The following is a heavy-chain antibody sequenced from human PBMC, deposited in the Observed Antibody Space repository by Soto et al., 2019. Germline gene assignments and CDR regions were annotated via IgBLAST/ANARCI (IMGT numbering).Heavy chain of an antibody. CDR1: GYTFTSFG. CDR2: VSAYNDDT. J-gene: IGHJ4*02. D-gene: IGHD2-15*01. CDR3: AREYCSGGSCYGVDY. Sequence: QVQLVQSGGEVKKPGASVTVSCRASGYTFTSFGISWVRQAPGQGLDWMGWVSAYNDDTRYAQKLQGRVPMDTDRSTSTAYMELRSLTSDDTAVYYCAREYCSGGSCYGVDYWGQGTLVIVSS. V-gene: IGHV1-18*01.